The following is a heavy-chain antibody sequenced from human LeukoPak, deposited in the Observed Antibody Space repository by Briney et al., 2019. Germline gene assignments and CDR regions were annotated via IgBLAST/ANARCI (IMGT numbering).Heavy chain of an antibody. D-gene: IGHD2-2*02. CDR1: GFIFSTYA. CDR2: ISSSSSYI. Sequence: GGSLRLSCAASGFIFSTYAMSWVRQAPGKGLEWVSSISSSSSYIYYADSVKGRFTISRDNAKNSLYLQMNSLRAEDTAVYYCARTAAISDMDVWGKGTTVTVSS. V-gene: IGHV3-21*01. CDR3: ARTAAISDMDV. J-gene: IGHJ6*03.